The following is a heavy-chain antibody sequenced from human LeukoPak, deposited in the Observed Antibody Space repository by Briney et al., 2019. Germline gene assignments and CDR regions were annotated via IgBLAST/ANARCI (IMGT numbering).Heavy chain of an antibody. CDR1: GFTFSNYW. CDR3: ARDPYCGGDCYSGFGAFDI. D-gene: IGHD2-21*02. CDR2: IKQDGSEE. J-gene: IGHJ3*02. V-gene: IGHV3-7*03. Sequence: GGSLRLSCAASGFTFSNYWMTWVRQAPGKGLEWVANIKQDGSEEVYVDSVKGRFTISRDNSKNSLYLQMDSLRAEDTAVYYCARDPYCGGDCYSGFGAFDIWGQGTMVTVSS.